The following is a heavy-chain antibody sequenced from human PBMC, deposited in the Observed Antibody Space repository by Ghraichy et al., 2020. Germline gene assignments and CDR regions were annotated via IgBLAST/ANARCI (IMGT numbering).Heavy chain of an antibody. CDR3: ATLKISMVRGVIST. CDR2: IKSKADGGTP. CDR1: GFSFNNAW. V-gene: IGHV3-15*01. Sequence: GGSLRLSCAASGFSFNNAWMSWVRQAPGKGLEWIGRIKSKADGGTPDYATYLKGRFTISRDDSKKTLYLQMNSLKTEDTADYYCATLKISMVRGVISTWGQGTQVTVSS. J-gene: IGHJ5*02. D-gene: IGHD3-10*01.